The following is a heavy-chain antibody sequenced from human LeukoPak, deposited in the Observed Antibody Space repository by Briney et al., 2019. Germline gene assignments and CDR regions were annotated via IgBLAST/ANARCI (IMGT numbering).Heavy chain of an antibody. Sequence: GGSLRLSCAASGFTFSSYSMNWVRQAPGKGLEWVSSISSSSSYIYYADSVKGRFTISRDNAKNSLYLQMNSLRAEDTAVYYCARLAAAGPWAFDIWGQGTMVTVSS. CDR1: GFTFSSYS. CDR3: ARLAAAGPWAFDI. V-gene: IGHV3-21*01. D-gene: IGHD6-13*01. CDR2: ISSSSSYI. J-gene: IGHJ3*02.